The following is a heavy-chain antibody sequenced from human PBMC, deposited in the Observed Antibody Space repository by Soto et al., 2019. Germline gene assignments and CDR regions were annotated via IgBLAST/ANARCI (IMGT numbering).Heavy chain of an antibody. CDR1: GGTFSSYA. CDR3: ARASPLYYDSSGYSPRYYFDY. CDR2: IIPIFGTA. V-gene: IGHV1-69*13. J-gene: IGHJ4*02. D-gene: IGHD3-22*01. Sequence: SVKVSCKASGGTFSSYAISWVRQAPGQGLEWMGGIIPIFGTANYAQKFQGRVTITADESTSTAYMELSSLRSEDTAVYYCARASPLYYDSSGYSPRYYFDYWGQGTLVTVSS.